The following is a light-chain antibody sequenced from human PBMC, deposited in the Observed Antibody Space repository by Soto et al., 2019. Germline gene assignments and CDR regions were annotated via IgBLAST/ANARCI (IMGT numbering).Light chain of an antibody. CDR2: DAS. Sequence: EIVITQPPSTLSGSPGATATLSYRASQSVNSNLAWYQQIPGQAPRLLIYDASNRATGIPARFSGSGSGTDFTLTISSLEPEVFAVYYWQQRSNWPFTFGPGTKVDI. V-gene: IGKV3-11*01. J-gene: IGKJ3*01. CDR3: QQRSNWPFT. CDR1: QSVNSN.